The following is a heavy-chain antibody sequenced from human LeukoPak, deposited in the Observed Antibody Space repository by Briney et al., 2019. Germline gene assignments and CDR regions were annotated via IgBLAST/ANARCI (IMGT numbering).Heavy chain of an antibody. CDR1: GYTFTGYY. CDR3: ARLLLGWRTGVPTDY. CDR2: INPNSGGT. Sequence: ASVKVSCKASGYTFTGYYMHWVRQAPGQGLEWMGWINPNSGGTNYAQKFQGRVTMTRDTSISTAYMELSRLRSDDTAVYYCARLLLGWRTGVPTDYWGQGTLVTVSS. J-gene: IGHJ4*02. D-gene: IGHD7-27*01. V-gene: IGHV1-2*02.